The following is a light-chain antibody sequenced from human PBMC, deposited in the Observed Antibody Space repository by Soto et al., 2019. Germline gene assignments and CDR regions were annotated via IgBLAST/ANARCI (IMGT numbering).Light chain of an antibody. J-gene: IGKJ3*01. CDR1: QGVGGW. Sequence: IQMTQSPSSVSASVGEGVPVTCRASQGVGGWLAWYQQKPGKVPKLLIYATSSLHSGVPSRFSGSGSGTDFTLSISSLQPEDFATYYCQQTHSLPLSCGPGTKGDIK. CDR2: ATS. V-gene: IGKV1-12*01. CDR3: QQTHSLPLS.